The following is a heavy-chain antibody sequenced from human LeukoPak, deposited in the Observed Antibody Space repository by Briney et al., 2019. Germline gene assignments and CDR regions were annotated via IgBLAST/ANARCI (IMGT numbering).Heavy chain of an antibody. Sequence: TGGSLRLSCAASGFTFSNYWMTWVRQGPGKGLEWVANIKDDGSDENYVDSVKGRFTISRDNAKNSLYLQMNSLSAGDTALYYCARDRGRDTFDYWGQGTHVTVSS. CDR2: IKDDGSDE. CDR1: GFTFSNYW. D-gene: IGHD5-12*01. J-gene: IGHJ4*02. CDR3: ARDRGRDTFDY. V-gene: IGHV3-7*01.